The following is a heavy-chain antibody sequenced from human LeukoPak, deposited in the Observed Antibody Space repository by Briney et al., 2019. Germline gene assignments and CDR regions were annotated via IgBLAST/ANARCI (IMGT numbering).Heavy chain of an antibody. J-gene: IGHJ4*02. V-gene: IGHV3-7*01. D-gene: IGHD3-10*01. CDR1: GFTFSSYW. Sequence: SGGSLRLSCAASGFTFSSYWMSWVRQAPGKGLEWVANIKQDGSEKYYVDSVKGRFTISRDNAKNSLYLQMNSLRAEDTAVYYCASSLGEAPYYFDYWGQGTLVTVSS. CDR3: ASSLGEAPYYFDY. CDR2: IKQDGSEK.